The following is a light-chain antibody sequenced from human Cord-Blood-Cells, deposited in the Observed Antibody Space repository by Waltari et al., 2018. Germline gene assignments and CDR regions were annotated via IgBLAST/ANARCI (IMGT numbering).Light chain of an antibody. Sequence: DIQMTQSPSTLSASVGDRVTITCRASQSISSWLAWYQQKPGKAPKTLIYDASSLESGVPSRFSGSGSGTEFTLTISSLQPDDFATYYCQQYNSYSPTFGQGTKLEIK. CDR2: DAS. J-gene: IGKJ2*01. CDR1: QSISSW. CDR3: QQYNSYSPT. V-gene: IGKV1-5*01.